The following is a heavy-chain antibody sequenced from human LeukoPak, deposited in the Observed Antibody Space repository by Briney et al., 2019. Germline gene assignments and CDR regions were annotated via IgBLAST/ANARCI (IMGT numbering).Heavy chain of an antibody. CDR3: AALYYYGSGSTDY. CDR1: GFTFTSSA. V-gene: IGHV1-58*02. J-gene: IGHJ4*02. Sequence: TSVKVSCKASGFTFTSSAMQWVRQARGQRFEWIGWIVVGSGNTNYAQKFQERVTITRDMSTSTAYMELSSLRSEDTAVYYCAALYYYGSGSTDYWGQGTLVTVSS. CDR2: IVVGSGNT. D-gene: IGHD3-10*01.